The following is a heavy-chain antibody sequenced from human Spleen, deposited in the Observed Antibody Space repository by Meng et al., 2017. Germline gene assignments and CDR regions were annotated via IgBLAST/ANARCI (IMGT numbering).Heavy chain of an antibody. CDR3: ARGPTTMAHDFDY. CDR1: GDSISGRKYY. V-gene: IGHV4-34*01. Sequence: SETLSLTCTVSGDSISGRKYYWSWIRQPPGKGLEWIGEINHSGSTNYNPSLESRATISVDTSQNNLSLKLSSVTAADSAVYYCARGPTTMAHDFDYWGQGTLVTVSS. D-gene: IGHD4-11*01. CDR2: INHSGST. J-gene: IGHJ4*02.